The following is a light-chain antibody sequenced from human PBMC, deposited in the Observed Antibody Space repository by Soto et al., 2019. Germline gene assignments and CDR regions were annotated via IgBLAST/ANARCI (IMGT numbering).Light chain of an antibody. Sequence: IQLTQSPSSLSASVGDRVTITCRASQGISTYLAWYQQKPGKAPKLLIYRASTLQSGVPPRFSGSGSGTDFTLTISSLQPEDFATYYCQQLNSYPLTFGGGTKV. CDR2: RAS. CDR1: QGISTY. J-gene: IGKJ4*01. CDR3: QQLNSYPLT. V-gene: IGKV1-9*01.